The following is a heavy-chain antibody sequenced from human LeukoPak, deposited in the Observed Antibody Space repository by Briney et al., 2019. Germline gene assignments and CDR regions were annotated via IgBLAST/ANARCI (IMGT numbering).Heavy chain of an antibody. D-gene: IGHD4-17*01. CDR3: ARTPFYGDYDNYFDY. Sequence: YIYHSGSTYYNPSLKSRVTISVDRSKNQFSLKLTSVTAADTAVYYCARTPFYGDYDNYFDYWGQGTLVTVSS. V-gene: IGHV4-30-2*01. CDR2: IYHSGST. J-gene: IGHJ4*02.